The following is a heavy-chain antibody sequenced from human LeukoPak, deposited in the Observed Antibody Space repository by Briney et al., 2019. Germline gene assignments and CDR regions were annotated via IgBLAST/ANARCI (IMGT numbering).Heavy chain of an antibody. CDR3: ARDSTVFGVVAQRDWFDP. D-gene: IGHD3-3*01. CDR1: GFTFSYYS. CDR2: ISSSSSTI. Sequence: PGGSLRLSCAASGFTFSYYSMNWVRRAPGQGLEWVSYISSSSSTIYYADSVKSRFTISRDNAQNSLYLQMNSLRAEDTAVYYCARDSTVFGVVAQRDWFDPWGQGTLVTVSS. J-gene: IGHJ5*02. V-gene: IGHV3-48*01.